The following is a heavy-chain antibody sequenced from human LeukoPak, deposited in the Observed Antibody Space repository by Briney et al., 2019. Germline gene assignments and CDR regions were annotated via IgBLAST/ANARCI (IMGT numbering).Heavy chain of an antibody. CDR1: GYTFTGYY. V-gene: IGHV1-2*02. CDR2: INPNSGGT. CDR3: ARGGITLGGAYYMDV. J-gene: IGHJ6*03. Sequence: ASVKVSCKASGYTFTGYYMHWVRQAPGQGREWMGWINPNSGGTNYAQKFQGRVTMTRDTSISTAYMELSSLRSDDTAVYYCARGGITLGGAYYMDVWGKGTTVTVSS. D-gene: IGHD3-16*01.